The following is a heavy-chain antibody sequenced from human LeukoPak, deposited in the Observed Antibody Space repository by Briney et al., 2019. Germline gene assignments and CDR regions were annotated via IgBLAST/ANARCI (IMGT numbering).Heavy chain of an antibody. J-gene: IGHJ4*02. CDR1: GYSISSGYY. CDR2: IYHSGST. D-gene: IGHD3-22*01. Sequence: PSETLSLTCAVSGYSISSGYYWAWIRQPPGEGLEWIGRIYHSGSTYYNPSLKSRVTISVDTSKNQFSLKLSSVTAADTAVYYCARAYDSSGNDYWGQGTLVTVSS. CDR3: ARAYDSSGNDY. V-gene: IGHV4-38-2*01.